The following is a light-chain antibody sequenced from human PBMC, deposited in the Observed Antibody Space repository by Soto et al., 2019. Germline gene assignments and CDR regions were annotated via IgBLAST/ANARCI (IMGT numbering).Light chain of an antibody. J-gene: IGKJ2*01. V-gene: IGKV3-15*01. CDR3: QQFNKWPHT. CDR2: VAS. Sequence: EVVLTQSPATLSVSPGERATLSCRASESVNQKLGWYQQKPGQAPRLLIYVASYRATGIPGRFSGSASGTDYTLIISNLQPDDSAVYYCQQFNKWPHTFCQGTRLEIK. CDR1: ESVNQK.